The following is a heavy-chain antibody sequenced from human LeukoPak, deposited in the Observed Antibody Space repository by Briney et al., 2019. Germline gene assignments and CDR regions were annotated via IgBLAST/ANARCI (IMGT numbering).Heavy chain of an antibody. Sequence: SETLSLTCTVSGGSISSYYWSWTRQPPGKGLEWIGYIYYSGSTNYNPSLKSRVTISVDTSKNQFSLKLSSVTAADTAVYYCARVSGQRSYYYYYMDVWGKGTTVTVSS. V-gene: IGHV4-59*01. CDR2: IYYSGST. D-gene: IGHD3-10*01. J-gene: IGHJ6*03. CDR1: GGSISSYY. CDR3: ARVSGQRSYYYYYMDV.